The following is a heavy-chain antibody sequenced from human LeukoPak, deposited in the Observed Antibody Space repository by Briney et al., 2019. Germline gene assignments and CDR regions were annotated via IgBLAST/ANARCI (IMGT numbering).Heavy chain of an antibody. CDR3: ARDSYGGNPRGSPDY. D-gene: IGHD4-23*01. CDR2: IIPILGIA. J-gene: IGHJ4*02. Sequence: SVKVSCNASGGTFSSYAISWVRQAPGQGLEWMGRIIPILGIANYAQKFQGRVTITADKSTSTAYMELSSLRSEDTAVYYCARDSYGGNPRGSPDYWGQGTLVTVSS. V-gene: IGHV1-69*04. CDR1: GGTFSSYA.